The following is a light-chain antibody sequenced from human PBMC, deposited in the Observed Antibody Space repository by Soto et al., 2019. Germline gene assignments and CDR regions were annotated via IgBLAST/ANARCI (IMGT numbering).Light chain of an antibody. CDR1: SSNIGSNY. V-gene: IGLV1-47*01. CDR2: RND. CDR3: AAWDDSLSGLV. J-gene: IGLJ3*02. Sequence: QSALTQPPSASGTPGQRVTISCSGSSSNIGSNYVYWYRQLPGTAPQLLFYRNDQRPSGVPDRFSGSKSGTSASLAISGLRSEDEADYYCAAWDDSLSGLVFGGGTKLTVL.